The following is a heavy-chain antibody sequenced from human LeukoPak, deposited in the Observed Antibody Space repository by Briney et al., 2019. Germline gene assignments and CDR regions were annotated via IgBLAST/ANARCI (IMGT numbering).Heavy chain of an antibody. CDR3: ARERDSSSWWRWFDP. D-gene: IGHD6-13*01. J-gene: IGHJ5*02. Sequence: SETLSLTCTVSGGSISSYYWSWIRQPAGKGLEWIGRIYTSGSTNYNPSLKSRVTMSVDTSKNQFSLKLSSVTAADTAVYYCARERDSSSWWRWFDPWGQGTLVTVSS. CDR1: GGSISSYY. CDR2: IYTSGST. V-gene: IGHV4-4*07.